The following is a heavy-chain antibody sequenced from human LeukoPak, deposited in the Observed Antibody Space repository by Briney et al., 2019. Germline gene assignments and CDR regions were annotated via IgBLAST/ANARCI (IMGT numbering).Heavy chain of an antibody. J-gene: IGHJ6*03. CDR1: GYTFSTYS. Sequence: GASVKVSCKXSGYTFSTYSITWVRQAPRQGLEWMGRISGYSGNTNYAQNLQGRVTMTADTSTGTAYMELKSLRSDDTAVYYCARGPPGQLASFYYHYYMDVWGKGTTVTVSS. CDR2: ISGYSGNT. V-gene: IGHV1-18*01. CDR3: ARGPPGQLASFYYHYYMDV. D-gene: IGHD6-13*01.